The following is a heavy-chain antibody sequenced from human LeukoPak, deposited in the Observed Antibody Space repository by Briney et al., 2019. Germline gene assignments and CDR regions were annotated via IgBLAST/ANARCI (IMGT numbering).Heavy chain of an antibody. CDR3: ASDKWELLSWFDP. V-gene: IGHV3-7*01. Sequence: AGGSLRLSCAASGFTFSSYWMSWVRQAPGKGLEWVANIKQDGSEKYYVDSVKGRFTISRDNAKNSLYLQMNSLRAEDTAVYYCASDKWELLSWFDPWGQGTLVTVSS. J-gene: IGHJ5*02. CDR2: IKQDGSEK. D-gene: IGHD1-26*01. CDR1: GFTFSSYW.